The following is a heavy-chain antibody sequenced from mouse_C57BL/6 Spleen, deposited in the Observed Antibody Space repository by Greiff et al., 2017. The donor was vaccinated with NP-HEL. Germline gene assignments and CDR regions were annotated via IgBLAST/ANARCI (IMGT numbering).Heavy chain of an antibody. CDR2: INPNNGGT. J-gene: IGHJ1*03. D-gene: IGHD4-1*01. CDR3: AKTGPYWYFDV. CDR1: GYTFTDYN. Sequence: EVQRVESGPELVKPGASVKIPCKASGYTFTDYNMDWVKQSHGKSLEWIGDINPNNGGTIYNQKFKGKATLTVDKSSSTAYMELRSLTSEDTAVYYCAKTGPYWYFDVWGTGTTVTVSS. V-gene: IGHV1-18*01.